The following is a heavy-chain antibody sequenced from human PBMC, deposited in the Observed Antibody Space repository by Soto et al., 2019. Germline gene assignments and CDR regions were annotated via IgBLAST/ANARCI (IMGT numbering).Heavy chain of an antibody. CDR1: GFIFNNAW. CDR3: TTVFLWSYYCEN. J-gene: IGHJ4*02. V-gene: IGHV3-15*05. D-gene: IGHD2-21*01. CDR2: IKKESDGGTR. Sequence: GGSMRLPCATAGFIFNNAWMTWFRQAPGKGLEWVGRIKKESDGGTRDYAAPVKGRFTISRDDSRNTLYLQMNSLRTEDTGVYYGTTVFLWSYYCENWGQGTLVAVSS.